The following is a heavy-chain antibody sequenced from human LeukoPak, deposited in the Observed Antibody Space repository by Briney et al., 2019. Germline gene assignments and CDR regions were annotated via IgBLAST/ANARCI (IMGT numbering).Heavy chain of an antibody. J-gene: IGHJ5*02. CDR3: ARDSSGYNWFDP. V-gene: IGHV4-59*11. Sequence: SETLSLTCTVSGASISGHYWIWIRQPPGRGLEWIGYVYSSGSTNYNPSLKSRVTMSVDTSKNQFSLELSSVTAADTAVYYCARDSSGYNWFDPWGQGTLVTVSS. D-gene: IGHD3-22*01. CDR1: GASISGHY. CDR2: VYSSGST.